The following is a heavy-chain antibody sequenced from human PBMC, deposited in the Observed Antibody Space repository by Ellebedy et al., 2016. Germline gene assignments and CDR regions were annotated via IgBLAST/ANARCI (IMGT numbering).Heavy chain of an antibody. Sequence: GSLRLSXAVYGGSFSGYYWSWIRQPPGKGLEWIGEINHSGSTNYNPSLKSRVTISVDTSKNQFSLKLSSVTAADTAVYYCARDPRAMIAYNYYYYGMDVWGQGTTVTVSS. CDR3: ARDPRAMIAYNYYYYGMDV. J-gene: IGHJ6*02. CDR1: GGSFSGYY. CDR2: INHSGST. V-gene: IGHV4-34*01. D-gene: IGHD3-22*01.